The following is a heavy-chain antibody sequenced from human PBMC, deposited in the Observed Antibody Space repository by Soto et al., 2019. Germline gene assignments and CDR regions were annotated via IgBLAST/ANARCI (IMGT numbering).Heavy chain of an antibody. Sequence: PGGSLRLSCAASGFTFNTYSMNWFRQAPGKGLEWLSYISSSSSSIYYADSVKGRFTISRDNAKNSLYLQMNSLRAEDTAKYYCARVMSISWYFDLWGRGTLVTVSS. J-gene: IGHJ2*01. CDR2: ISSSSSSI. D-gene: IGHD5-12*01. V-gene: IGHV3-48*01. CDR3: ARVMSISWYFDL. CDR1: GFTFNTYS.